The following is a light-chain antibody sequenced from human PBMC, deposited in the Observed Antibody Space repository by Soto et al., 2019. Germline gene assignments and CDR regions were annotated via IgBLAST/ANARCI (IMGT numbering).Light chain of an antibody. J-gene: IGKJ5*01. CDR1: QDISNW. Sequence: DMQMTQSPSSVSASVGDIFTITFRANQDISNWLAWYQQKPGKAPKLLMYAASSLKSGVPSRFSGSGSGTDFTLTITSLQPEDFGTYYCQQLNSFPITSGQGTRLEIK. CDR2: AAS. CDR3: QQLNSFPIT. V-gene: IGKV1-12*01.